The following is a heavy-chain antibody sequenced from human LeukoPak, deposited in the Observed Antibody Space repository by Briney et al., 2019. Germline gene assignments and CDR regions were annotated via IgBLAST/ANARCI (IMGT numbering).Heavy chain of an antibody. CDR3: ASTRGGSYLVSILDAFDI. V-gene: IGHV3-23*01. J-gene: IGHJ3*02. Sequence: GGSLRLSCAAYGFTFNNYAMSWVRQAPGKGLEWVSGISSSGGSTYYADSVKGRFTISRDNSKNTLYLQMYSLRAEDTAVYYCASTRGGSYLVSILDAFDIWGQGTMVTVSS. CDR1: GFTFNNYA. D-gene: IGHD1-26*01. CDR2: ISSSGGST.